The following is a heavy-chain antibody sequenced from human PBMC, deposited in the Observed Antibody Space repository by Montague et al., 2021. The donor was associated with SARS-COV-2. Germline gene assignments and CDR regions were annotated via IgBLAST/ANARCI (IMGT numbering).Heavy chain of an antibody. CDR2: ISSSSSTI. CDR1: GFTFSSYN. V-gene: IGHV3-48*02. D-gene: IGHD1-26*01. Sequence: SLRLSCAASGFTFSSYNMNWVRPAPGKGLEWVSYISSSSSTIYYAASVKGRFTISRDNAKDSLYLQMNSLRDEDTAVFYCARVVGPTSYYYYGMDVWGQGTTVTVSS. J-gene: IGHJ6*02. CDR3: ARVVGPTSYYYYGMDV.